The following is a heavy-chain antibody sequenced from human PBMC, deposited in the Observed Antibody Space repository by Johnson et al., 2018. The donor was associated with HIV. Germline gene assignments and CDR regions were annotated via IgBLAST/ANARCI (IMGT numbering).Heavy chain of an antibody. V-gene: IGHV3-30*02. J-gene: IGHJ3*02. Sequence: QVQLVESGGGVVQPGKSLTLSCVVSGLSFSNFGIHWVRQAPGKGPEWVSFIRYDGKDKYYADFVKGRFTISRDNSKNTLYLQMNSLRAEDTAVYYCAKETPSSGGTFDIWGQGTMVTVSS. D-gene: IGHD6-25*01. CDR1: GLSFSNFG. CDR2: IRYDGKDK. CDR3: AKETPSSGGTFDI.